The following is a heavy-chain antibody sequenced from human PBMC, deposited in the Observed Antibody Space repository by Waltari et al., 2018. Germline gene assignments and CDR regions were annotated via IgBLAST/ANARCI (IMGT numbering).Heavy chain of an antibody. D-gene: IGHD3-22*01. Sequence: EVQLVESGGGLVQPGGSLRLSCAASGFTFSSYEMNWVRQAPGKGLEWVSYISSIGSTIYYAASVKGRFTISRDNAKNSLYLQMNSLRAEDTAVYYCAREVVGHYYDSSGGGADYWGQGTLVTVSS. CDR1: GFTFSSYE. J-gene: IGHJ4*02. CDR2: ISSIGSTI. V-gene: IGHV3-48*03. CDR3: AREVVGHYYDSSGGGADY.